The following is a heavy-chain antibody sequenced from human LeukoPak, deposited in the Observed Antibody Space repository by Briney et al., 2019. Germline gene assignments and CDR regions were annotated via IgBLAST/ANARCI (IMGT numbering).Heavy chain of an antibody. J-gene: IGHJ5*02. CDR1: GYNFNNYW. CDR2: IYPGDSDT. V-gene: IGHV5-51*01. Sequence: GESLKISCKGSGYNFNNYWIGWVRQMPGKGLEWMGLIYPGDSDTKYSPSFEGHVTMSVDRSISAAYLQWSSLNASDTAMYYCARGSGSSTWLDPWGQGTLVTVSS. D-gene: IGHD3-10*01. CDR3: ARGSGSSTWLDP.